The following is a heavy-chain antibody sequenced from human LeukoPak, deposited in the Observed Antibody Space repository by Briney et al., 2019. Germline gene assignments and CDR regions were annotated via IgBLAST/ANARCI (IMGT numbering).Heavy chain of an antibody. Sequence: PGGSLRLSCAASGFTFSDYYMSWIRQAPGKGLEWVSYISSSGSTIYYADSVKGRFTISRDNAKNSLYLQMNSLRAEDTAVYYCARETDITMVRPDWAFDYWGQGTLVTVSS. CDR3: ARETDITMVRPDWAFDY. V-gene: IGHV3-11*04. CDR1: GFTFSDYY. CDR2: ISSSGSTI. J-gene: IGHJ4*02. D-gene: IGHD3-10*01.